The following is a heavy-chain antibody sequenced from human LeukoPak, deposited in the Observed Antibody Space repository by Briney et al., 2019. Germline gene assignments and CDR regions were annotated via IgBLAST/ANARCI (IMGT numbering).Heavy chain of an antibody. J-gene: IGHJ3*02. V-gene: IGHV4-38-2*02. CDR1: GYTIRGGFY. CDR2: IYHSGST. Sequence: SETLSLTCTVSGYTIRGGFYWAWIRQPPGKGLEWIGSIYHSGSTYYNPSLKSRVTISVDTSKNQFSLKLSSVTAADTAVYYCARANWVDAFDIWGQGTMVTVSS. D-gene: IGHD7-27*01. CDR3: ARANWVDAFDI.